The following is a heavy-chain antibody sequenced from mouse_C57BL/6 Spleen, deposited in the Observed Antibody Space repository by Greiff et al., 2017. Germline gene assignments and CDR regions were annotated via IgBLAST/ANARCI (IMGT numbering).Heavy chain of an antibody. CDR2: IYPGSGNT. V-gene: IGHV1-66*01. CDR1: GYSFTRYY. CDR3: ARDYGSSWFAY. Sequence: QVQLQPSGPELVKPGASVKISCKASGYSFTRYYIHWVKQRPGQGLEWIGWIYPGSGNTKYNEKFKGKATLTADTSSSTAYMQLSSLTSEDSAVYYCARDYGSSWFAYWGQGTLVTVSA. J-gene: IGHJ3*01. D-gene: IGHD1-1*01.